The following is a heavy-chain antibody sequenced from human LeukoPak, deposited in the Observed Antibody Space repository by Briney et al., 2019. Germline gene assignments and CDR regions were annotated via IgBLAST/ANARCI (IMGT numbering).Heavy chain of an antibody. V-gene: IGHV4-59*01. CDR1: GGSISSYY. D-gene: IGHD3-3*01. J-gene: IGHJ4*02. Sequence: SETLSLTCTVSGGSISSYYWSWIRQPPGKGLEWIGDIYYSGSTNYNPSLKSRVTISVDTSKNQFSLKLSSVTAADTAVYYCAREGYDFWSGYPDYWGQGTLVTVSS. CDR2: IYYSGST. CDR3: AREGYDFWSGYPDY.